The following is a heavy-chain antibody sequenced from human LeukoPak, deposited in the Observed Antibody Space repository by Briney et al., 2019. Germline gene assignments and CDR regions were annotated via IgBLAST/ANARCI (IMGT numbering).Heavy chain of an antibody. CDR2: IKRKTVGGTT. J-gene: IGHJ4*02. Sequence: RGSLRLSCAASGFTFSNAWMTWVRQAPGKGLEWVGRIKRKTVGGTTDYAAPVKGRFTISRDDSKDTLYLQMNSPIIADTGVYYCTTCGYSGYDSNYWGQGVLVTVSS. D-gene: IGHD5-12*01. V-gene: IGHV3-15*01. CDR1: GFTFSNAW. CDR3: TTCGYSGYDSNY.